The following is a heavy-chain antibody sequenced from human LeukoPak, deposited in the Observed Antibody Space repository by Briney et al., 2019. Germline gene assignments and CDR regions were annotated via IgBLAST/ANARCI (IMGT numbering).Heavy chain of an antibody. Sequence: GGSLRLSCAASGFTFSSYGMHWVRQAPGKGLEWVAVISYDGSDKYYADSVKGRFTVSRDNSKNTLYLQMSSLRAEDTAVYYCARDRDYDILTGYYRRYYFDYWGQGTLVTVSS. CDR3: ARDRDYDILTGYYRRYYFDY. J-gene: IGHJ4*02. CDR2: ISYDGSDK. D-gene: IGHD3-9*01. CDR1: GFTFSSYG. V-gene: IGHV3-30*03.